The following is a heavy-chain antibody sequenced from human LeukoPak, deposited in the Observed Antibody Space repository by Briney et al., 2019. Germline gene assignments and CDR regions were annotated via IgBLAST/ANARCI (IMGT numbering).Heavy chain of an antibody. D-gene: IGHD5-24*01. V-gene: IGHV5-51*01. CDR1: GYSFTSYW. J-gene: IGHJ3*02. Sequence: GESLKISCKGSGYSFTSYWIGWVRQMPGKGLEGMGIIYPGDSDTRYSPSFPGQVPISADKSISIAYLQWSSLKASDTAMYYCAKTRDGFLSGAFDIWGQGTMLTVSS. CDR3: AKTRDGFLSGAFDI. CDR2: IYPGDSDT.